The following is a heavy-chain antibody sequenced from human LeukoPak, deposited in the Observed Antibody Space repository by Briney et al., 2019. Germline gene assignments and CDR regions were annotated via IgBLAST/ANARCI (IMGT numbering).Heavy chain of an antibody. J-gene: IGHJ3*02. CDR2: IYYSGST. V-gene: IGHV4-59*01. CDR1: GGSISSYY. Sequence: SETLSLTCTVSGGSISSYYWSWIRQPPGKGLEWIGYIYYSGSTNYNPSLKSRVTISVDTSKNQFSLKLSSVTAADTAVYYCARVLARRWLQYGAYAFDIWGQGTMVTVSS. CDR3: ARVLARRWLQYGAYAFDI. D-gene: IGHD5-24*01.